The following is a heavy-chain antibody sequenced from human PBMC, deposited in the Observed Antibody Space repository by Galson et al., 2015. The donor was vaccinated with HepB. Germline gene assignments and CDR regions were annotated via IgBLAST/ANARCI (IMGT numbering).Heavy chain of an antibody. CDR1: GFTFSSYA. V-gene: IGHV3-64*01. J-gene: IGHJ3*02. CDR2: ISSNGGST. D-gene: IGHD3-22*01. Sequence: SLRLSCAASGFTFSSYAMHWVRQAPGKGLEYVSAISSNGGSTYYANSVKGRFTISRDNSKNTLYLQMGSLRAEDMAVYYCARDRYYDSSGYDTAFDIWGQGTMVTVSS. CDR3: ARDRYYDSSGYDTAFDI.